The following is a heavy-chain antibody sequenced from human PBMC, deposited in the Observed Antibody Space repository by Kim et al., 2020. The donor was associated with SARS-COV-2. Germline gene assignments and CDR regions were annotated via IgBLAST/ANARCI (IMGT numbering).Heavy chain of an antibody. J-gene: IGHJ4*02. V-gene: IGHV3-23*01. CDR2: ISRSGGRT. Sequence: GGSLRLSCAASGFTFSSHSMSWVRQAPGRGLEWVAAISRSGGRTYYADSVKGRFTISRDNAKNTLYLQMNCLRAEDTAVYYCAKTAMATDYFDYWSQGTLVTVSS. D-gene: IGHD5-18*01. CDR1: GFTFSSHS. CDR3: AKTAMATDYFDY.